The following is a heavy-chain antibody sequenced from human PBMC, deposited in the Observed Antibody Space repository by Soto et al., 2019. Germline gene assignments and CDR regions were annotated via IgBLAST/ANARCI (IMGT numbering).Heavy chain of an antibody. J-gene: IGHJ4*02. CDR2: ISWNSGSI. Sequence: GGSLRLSCAASGFTFDDYAMHWVRQAPGKGLEWVSGISWNSGSIGYADPVKGRFTISRDNAKNSLYLQMNSLRAEDTALYYCAKDFYSSGWIVDYWGQGTLVTVSS. CDR1: GFTFDDYA. V-gene: IGHV3-9*01. CDR3: AKDFYSSGWIVDY. D-gene: IGHD6-19*01.